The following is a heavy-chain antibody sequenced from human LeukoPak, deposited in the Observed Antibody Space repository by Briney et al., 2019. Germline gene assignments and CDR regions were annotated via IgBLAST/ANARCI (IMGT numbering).Heavy chain of an antibody. V-gene: IGHV1-2*02. J-gene: IGHJ6*03. CDR1: RYTFTGYY. CDR2: INPNSGGT. CDR3: AREGAAGTGDNYYYYYMDV. D-gene: IGHD6-13*01. Sequence: ASVKVSCKASRYTFTGYYMHWVRQAPGQGLEWMGWINPNSGGTNYAQKFQGRFTMTRDTSISTAYMELSRLRSDDTAVYYCAREGAAGTGDNYYYYYMDVWGKGTTVTVSS.